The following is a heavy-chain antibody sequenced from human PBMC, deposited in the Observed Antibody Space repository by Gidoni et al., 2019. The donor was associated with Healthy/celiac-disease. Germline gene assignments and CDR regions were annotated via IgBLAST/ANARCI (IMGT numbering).Heavy chain of an antibody. D-gene: IGHD6-6*01. CDR3: ARGSPVPYYYYYYMDV. CDR2: IIPIFGTA. Sequence: PGQGLEWMGGIIPIFGTADYAQKFQGRVTITADESTSTAYMELSSLRSEDTAVYYCARGSPVPYYYYYYMDVWGKGTTVTVSS. J-gene: IGHJ6*03. V-gene: IGHV1-69*01.